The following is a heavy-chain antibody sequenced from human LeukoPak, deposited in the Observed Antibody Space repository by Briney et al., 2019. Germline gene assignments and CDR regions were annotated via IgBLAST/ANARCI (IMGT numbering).Heavy chain of an antibody. Sequence: SETLSLTCAVYGGSFSGYYWSWIRQPPGKGLEWIGEINHSGSTNYNPSLKSRVTISVDTSKNQFSLKLSSVTAADTAVYYCARAQYYYDSSGYENWFDPWGQGTLVTVSS. CDR1: GGSFSGYY. D-gene: IGHD3-22*01. V-gene: IGHV4-34*01. CDR2: INHSGST. J-gene: IGHJ5*02. CDR3: ARAQYYYDSSGYENWFDP.